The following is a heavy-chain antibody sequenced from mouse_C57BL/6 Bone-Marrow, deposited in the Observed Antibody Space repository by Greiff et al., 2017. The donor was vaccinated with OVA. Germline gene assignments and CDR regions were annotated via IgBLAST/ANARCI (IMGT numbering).Heavy chain of an antibody. D-gene: IGHD1-1*02. CDR1: GFTFSSYA. CDR3: TRDGDYAMDY. Sequence: EVQLVESGEGLVKPGGSLKLSCAASGFTFSSYAMSWVRQTPEKRLEWVAYISSGGGYIYYADTVKGRDTISTDNARNTVYLQMSSLTSEDTAVYYCTRDGDYAMDYWGQGTSVTVSS. V-gene: IGHV5-9-1*02. CDR2: ISSGGGYI. J-gene: IGHJ4*01.